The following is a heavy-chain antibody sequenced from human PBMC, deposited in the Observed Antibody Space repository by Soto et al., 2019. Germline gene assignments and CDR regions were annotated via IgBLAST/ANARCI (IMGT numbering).Heavy chain of an antibody. CDR3: ARGGHDFWRGPFDY. D-gene: IGHD3-3*01. CDR2: IDSSGST. V-gene: IGHV4-4*07. J-gene: IGHJ4*02. Sequence: QGQLQESGPGLVKPSETLSLTCSVSGGSISTYYCNWIRQPAGKELEWIGRIDSSGSTNYSPSLKSRATMSVDTSKNQFALKLTSVTAADTAVYYGARGGHDFWRGPFDYWGQGTLATVSS. CDR1: GGSISTYY.